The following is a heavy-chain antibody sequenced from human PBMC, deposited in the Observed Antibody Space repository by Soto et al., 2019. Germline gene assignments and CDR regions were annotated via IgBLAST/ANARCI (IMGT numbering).Heavy chain of an antibody. CDR1: GGSISSYY. J-gene: IGHJ4*02. Sequence: SETLSLTCTVSGGSISSYYWSWIRQPPGKGPEWIGYIYYSGSTNYNPSLKSRVTISVDTSKNQFSLKLSSVTAADTAVYYCASTYYYGSGSYDYWGQGTLVTVSS. D-gene: IGHD3-10*01. CDR2: IYYSGST. CDR3: ASTYYYGSGSYDY. V-gene: IGHV4-59*01.